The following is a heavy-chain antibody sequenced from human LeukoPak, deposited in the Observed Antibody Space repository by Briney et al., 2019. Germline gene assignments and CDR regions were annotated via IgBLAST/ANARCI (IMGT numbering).Heavy chain of an antibody. CDR3: TRVAQQQLVLGYYYYGMDV. V-gene: IGHV3-49*03. D-gene: IGHD6-13*01. J-gene: IGHJ6*02. Sequence: PGGSLRLSCTASGFTFGDYAMSWFRQAPGKGLEWVGFIRSKAYGGITEYAASVKGRFTISRDDSKSIAYLQMNSLKTEDTAVYYCTRVAQQQLVLGYYYYGMDVWGQGTTVTVSS. CDR2: IRSKAYGGIT. CDR1: GFTFGDYA.